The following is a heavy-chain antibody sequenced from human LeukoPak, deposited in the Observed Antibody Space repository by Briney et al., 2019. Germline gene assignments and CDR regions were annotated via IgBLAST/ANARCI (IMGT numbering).Heavy chain of an antibody. Sequence: GGSLRLSCVASGFTFSDYWMSWVRQAPGKGLEWVANIKQDGSEKYYVDSVKGRFTISRDNAKNSLYLQMNSLRAEDTAVYYCARDGVRDGLYFDYWGQGTLVTVSS. CDR2: IKQDGSEK. V-gene: IGHV3-7*01. CDR3: ARDGVRDGLYFDY. CDR1: GFTFSDYW. J-gene: IGHJ4*02. D-gene: IGHD5-24*01.